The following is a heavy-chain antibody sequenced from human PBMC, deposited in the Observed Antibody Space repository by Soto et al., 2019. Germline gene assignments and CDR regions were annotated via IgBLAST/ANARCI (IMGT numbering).Heavy chain of an antibody. CDR2: INPSASKT. CDR1: GYTFTNYY. J-gene: IGHJ6*02. D-gene: IGHD2-21*01. V-gene: IGHV1-46*01. CDR3: AREAICGSPLTFPCYDGMHL. Sequence: QVQLVQSGAAVKQPGASVKVSCKTSGYTFTNYYIHWVRQASGQGLEWLGVINPSASKTTYAQKFQGSIAVASDTSTSTVYMELSSLRSGDTAVYYCAREAICGSPLTFPCYDGMHLWSQGTTVTVSS.